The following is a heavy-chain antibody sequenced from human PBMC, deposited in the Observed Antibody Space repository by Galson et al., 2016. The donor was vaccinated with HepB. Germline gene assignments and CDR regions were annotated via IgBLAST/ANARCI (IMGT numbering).Heavy chain of an antibody. CDR3: AREFPGSARGTHDAFDI. CDR1: GGTFSNYA. D-gene: IGHD6-13*01. J-gene: IGHJ3*02. CDR2: IIAVFRIG. V-gene: IGHV1-69*13. Sequence: SVKVSCKASGGTFSNYAFSWVRQAPGQGLEWMGGIIAVFRIGNYAQKFQGRVKITADDSTSTAYVELSSLRSEDTAVYYCAREFPGSARGTHDAFDIWGQGTMVTVSS.